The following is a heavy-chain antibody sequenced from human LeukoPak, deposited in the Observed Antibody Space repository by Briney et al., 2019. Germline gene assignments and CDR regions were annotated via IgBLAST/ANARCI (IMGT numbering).Heavy chain of an antibody. CDR3: AREGVYFDH. D-gene: IGHD2-8*01. CDR1: GFTFSSYS. CDR2: ISYDLNK. J-gene: IGHJ4*02. Sequence: GGSLRLSCAASGFTFSSYSMNWVRQAPGKGLEWVAVISYDLNKYYADSVTGRFTISRDNSQNTLYLQLNSLRDEDTAVYYCAREGVYFDHWGQGTLVTVSS. V-gene: IGHV3-30*03.